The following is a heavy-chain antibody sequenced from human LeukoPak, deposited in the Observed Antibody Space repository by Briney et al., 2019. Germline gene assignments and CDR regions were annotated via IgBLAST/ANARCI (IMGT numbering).Heavy chain of an antibody. CDR3: AREGYGTPFDS. J-gene: IGHJ4*02. V-gene: IGHV4-59*01. CDR1: GGSISSSY. Sequence: ETLSLTCAFSGGSISSSYWSWIRQPPGKGLEWIGYIFHSGTTNYNPSLKSRVTISLDTSKNQFSLKLSSVTAADTAMYYCAREGYGTPFDSWGQGTLVTVSS. CDR2: IFHSGTT. D-gene: IGHD4-17*01.